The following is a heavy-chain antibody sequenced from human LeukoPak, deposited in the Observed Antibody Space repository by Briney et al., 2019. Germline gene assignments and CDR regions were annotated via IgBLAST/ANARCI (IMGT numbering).Heavy chain of an antibody. CDR2: ISYDGSNK. CDR3: AIPPRDDRSSVRS. Sequence: GGSLRLSCAASGFTFSSYAMHWVRQAPGKGLEWVAVISYDGSNKYYADSVKGRFTISRDNSKNTLYLQMNSLRAEDTAVYYCAIPPRDDRSSVRSWGQGTLVTVSS. J-gene: IGHJ5*02. CDR1: GFTFSSYA. D-gene: IGHD6-13*01. V-gene: IGHV3-30*04.